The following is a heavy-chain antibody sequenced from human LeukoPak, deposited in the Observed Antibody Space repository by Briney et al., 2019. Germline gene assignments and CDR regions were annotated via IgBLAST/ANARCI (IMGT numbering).Heavy chain of an antibody. CDR3: ARGLNSRRDEGY. CDR2: INHSGST. J-gene: IGHJ4*02. CDR1: AASLSGFY. V-gene: IGHV4-34*01. D-gene: IGHD5-24*01. Sequence: NPSETLSLTCAVYAASLSGFYWSWIRQPPRNGLEWIGEINHSGSTNYNPSLKSGVTISVDTSNNQFSLKLSSVTAADTAVYYCARGLNSRRDEGYWGQGTLVTVSS.